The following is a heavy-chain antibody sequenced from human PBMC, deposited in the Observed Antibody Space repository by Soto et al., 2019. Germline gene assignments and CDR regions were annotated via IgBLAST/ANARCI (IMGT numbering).Heavy chain of an antibody. V-gene: IGHV1-69*08. J-gene: IGHJ4*02. D-gene: IGHD4-17*01. CDR2: ITPILGIA. CDR3: AREPYGDYSGY. Sequence: QVQLVQSGAEVKKPGSSVKVSCKASRGTFSSYSINWVRQAPGQGLEWMGRITPILGIANYAQKFQGRVTITADKSTSTAYMELSSLSSEDTAVYYCAREPYGDYSGYWGQGTLVTVSS. CDR1: RGTFSSYS.